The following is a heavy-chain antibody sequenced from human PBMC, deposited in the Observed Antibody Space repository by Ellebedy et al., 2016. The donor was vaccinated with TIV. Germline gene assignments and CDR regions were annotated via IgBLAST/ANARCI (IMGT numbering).Heavy chain of an antibody. V-gene: IGHV1-18*01. J-gene: IGHJ4*02. CDR2: ISTYNGNA. CDR1: GYHFTNNA. CDR3: ARDKGVTMIVLLDY. Sequence: AASVKVSCKASGYHFTNNAISWVRQAPGQGPEWMGWISTYNGNAKYAQKFQGRVTMTTDTSTTTAYLELRNLTSDDTAVYFCARDKGVTMIVLLDYWGQGSLVTVSS. D-gene: IGHD3-22*01.